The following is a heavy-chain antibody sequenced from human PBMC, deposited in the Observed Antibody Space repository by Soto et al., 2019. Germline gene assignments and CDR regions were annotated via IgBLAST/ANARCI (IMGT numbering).Heavy chain of an antibody. Sequence: VQLQESGPGLLKPSQTLSLTCTVSGGSVSSGGYYWSWIRQHPGKGLEWVGYIYYSGSTYYNPSLRSRVTISVDTSKNQFSLKLSSVTAADTAVYYCARTREGYCTGSSCYNFDFWGQGALVTVSS. D-gene: IGHD2-2*02. CDR2: IYYSGST. CDR1: GGSVSSGGYY. CDR3: ARTREGYCTGSSCYNFDF. J-gene: IGHJ4*02. V-gene: IGHV4-31*03.